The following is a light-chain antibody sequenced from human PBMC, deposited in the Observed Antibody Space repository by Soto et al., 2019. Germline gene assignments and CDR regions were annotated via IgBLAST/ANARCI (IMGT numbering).Light chain of an antibody. J-gene: IGLJ2*01. V-gene: IGLV1-44*01. Sequence: QSVLTQPPSASGTPGQRITISCSGSSSNIGSNTINWYQQLPGTAPKLLIYSHNQRPSGVPDRFSGSKSGTSASLAISGLQSEDETDYYCPAWDDSLNGWVFGGGTKLTVL. CDR3: PAWDDSLNGWV. CDR1: SSNIGSNT. CDR2: SHN.